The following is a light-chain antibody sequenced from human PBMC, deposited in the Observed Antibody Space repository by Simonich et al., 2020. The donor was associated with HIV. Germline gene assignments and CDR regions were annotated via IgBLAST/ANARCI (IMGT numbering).Light chain of an antibody. Sequence: DIQMTQSPSSLSASVGDRVTITCRASQGVSNSLAWYQQKPGKAPKLLLYAASRLESGVPSRFSGSGSGTDHTLTISSLQPEDFATYYCQQYYSTLMYTFGQGTKLEIK. V-gene: IGKV1-NL1*01. CDR3: QQYYSTLMYT. CDR1: QGVSNS. CDR2: AAS. J-gene: IGKJ2*01.